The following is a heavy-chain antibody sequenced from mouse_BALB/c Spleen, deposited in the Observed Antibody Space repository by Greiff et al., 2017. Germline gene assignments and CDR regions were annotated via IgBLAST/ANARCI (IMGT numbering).Heavy chain of an antibody. CDR2: IYPYNGGT. CDR1: GYTFTDYN. Sequence: DVQLQESGPELVKPGASVKISCKASGYTFTDYNMHWVKQSHGKSLEWIGYIYPYNGGTGYNQKFKSKATLTVDNSSSTAYMELRSLTSEDSAVYYCARWLLRYFDVWGAGTTVTVSS. CDR3: ARWLLRYFDV. D-gene: IGHD2-3*01. J-gene: IGHJ1*01. V-gene: IGHV1S29*02.